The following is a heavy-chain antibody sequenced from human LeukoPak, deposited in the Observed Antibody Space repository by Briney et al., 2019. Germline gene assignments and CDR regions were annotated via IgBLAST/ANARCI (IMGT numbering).Heavy chain of an antibody. J-gene: IGHJ3*02. D-gene: IGHD3-10*01. Sequence: GGSLRLSCAASGFTVSSNYISWVPQAPGKGLEWVSVIYSGGSTYYADSVKGRFTISRDNSKNTLYLQMNSLRAEDTAVYYCARGLGWFGELLEVHAFDIWGQGTMVTVSS. CDR1: GFTVSSNY. CDR2: IYSGGST. CDR3: ARGLGWFGELLEVHAFDI. V-gene: IGHV3-66*01.